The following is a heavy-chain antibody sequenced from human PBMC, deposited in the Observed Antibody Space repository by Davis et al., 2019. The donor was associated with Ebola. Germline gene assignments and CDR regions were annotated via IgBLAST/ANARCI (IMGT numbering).Heavy chain of an antibody. D-gene: IGHD2-2*01. CDR3: ATDNTEDYPTISCSPALDV. CDR1: GYTLTDYY. J-gene: IGHJ6*04. CDR2: VNPNSGGT. V-gene: IGHV1-2*02. Sequence: ASVKVSCKASGYTLTDYYIHWVRQAPGQGPEWMGWVNPNSGGTNYAQNFEGRVIMTGDASTRTAYLEVRRLRSDDTAVYYCATDNTEDYPTISCSPALDVWGKGTTVTVSS.